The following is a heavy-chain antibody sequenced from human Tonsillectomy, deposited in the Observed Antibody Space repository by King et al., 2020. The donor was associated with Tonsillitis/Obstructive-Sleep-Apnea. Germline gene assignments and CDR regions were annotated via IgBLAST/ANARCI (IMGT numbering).Heavy chain of an antibody. J-gene: IGHJ4*02. CDR1: GGSISSSSYY. CDR3: ATRGTIFGVVIIDY. V-gene: IGHV4-39*01. CDR2: IYYSGST. D-gene: IGHD3-3*01. Sequence: QLQESGPGLVKPSETLSLTCTVSGGSISSSSYYWGWIRQPPVKGLEWIGSIYYSGSTYYNPSLKSRVTISVDTSKNQFSLKLSSVTAADTAVYYCATRGTIFGVVIIDYWGQGTLVTVSS.